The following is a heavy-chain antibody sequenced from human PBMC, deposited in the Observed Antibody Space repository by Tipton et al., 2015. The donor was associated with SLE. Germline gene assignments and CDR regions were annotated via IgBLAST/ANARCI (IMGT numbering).Heavy chain of an antibody. Sequence: QLVQSGAEAKKPGASVKVSCKASGYTFTSYGISWVRQAPGQGLEWMGWISAYNGNTNYAQKLQGRATMTTDTSTSTADMELRSLRSDDTAGYYCARAGGVFGVVNECCYYCMEVWGRGSTVRVSS. CDR3: ARAGGVFGVVNECCYYCMEV. D-gene: IGHD3-3*01. CDR1: GYTFTSYG. V-gene: IGHV1-18*01. J-gene: IGHJ6*03. CDR2: ISAYNGNT.